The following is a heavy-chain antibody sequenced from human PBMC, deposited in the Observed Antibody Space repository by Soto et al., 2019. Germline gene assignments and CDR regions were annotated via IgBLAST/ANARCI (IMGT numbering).Heavy chain of an antibody. CDR2: ISSNSAYI. Sequence: GGSLRLSCAASGFTFRSFTMNWVRQAPGEGLEWVSTISSNSAYIYYTDALRGRFTISRDNAKNSLHLQMNSLRAEDTAVYHCTSAASRDSSAPGWFVARGQGPLVTVSP. D-gene: IGHD6-13*01. J-gene: IGHJ5*02. CDR1: GFTFRSFT. V-gene: IGHV3-21*01. CDR3: TSAASRDSSAPGWFVA.